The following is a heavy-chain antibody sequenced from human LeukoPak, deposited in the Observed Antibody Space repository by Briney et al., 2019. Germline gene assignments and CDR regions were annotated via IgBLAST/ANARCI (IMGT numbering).Heavy chain of an antibody. Sequence: GRSLRLSCAASGFTFSSYAMHWVRQAPGKGLEWVAVISFDGSIKFYADSVKGRFTISRDNSKNTLYLQMNSLRAEDTAVNYCARGGDLGYCSGGSCYSVDHWGQGTLVTVSS. CDR3: ARGGDLGYCSGGSCYSVDH. J-gene: IGHJ4*02. CDR1: GFTFSSYA. V-gene: IGHV3-30-3*01. D-gene: IGHD2-15*01. CDR2: ISFDGSIK.